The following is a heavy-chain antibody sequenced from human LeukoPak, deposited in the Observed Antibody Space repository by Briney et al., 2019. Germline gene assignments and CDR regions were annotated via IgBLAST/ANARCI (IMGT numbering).Heavy chain of an antibody. D-gene: IGHD3-22*01. Sequence: PSETLSLTCTVSGGSISSGGYYWSWIRQHPGKGLEWIGYIYYSGSTYYNPSLKSRVTISVDTSKNQFSLKLSSVTAADTAVYYCARDQGEYDSSGYDYWGQGTLVTVSS. CDR2: IYYSGST. V-gene: IGHV4-31*03. CDR3: ARDQGEYDSSGYDY. J-gene: IGHJ4*02. CDR1: GGSISSGGYY.